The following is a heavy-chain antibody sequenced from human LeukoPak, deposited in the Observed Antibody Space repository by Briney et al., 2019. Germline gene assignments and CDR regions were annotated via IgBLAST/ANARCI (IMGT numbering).Heavy chain of an antibody. CDR2: RSYNGRNN. CDR1: GFTFSSYG. V-gene: IGHV3-30*18. D-gene: IGHD3-3*01. CDR3: AEATNYDFWSGSLGLDH. Sequence: PGGSLTLSCAASGFTFSSYGMHWVRQAPGKGLGWVALRSYNGRNNYYSDSVKGPFSISRDNSQRTVFLQMNNVKTEDTAIYYCAEATNYDFWSGSLGLDHWGQGFLVTVSS. J-gene: IGHJ4*02.